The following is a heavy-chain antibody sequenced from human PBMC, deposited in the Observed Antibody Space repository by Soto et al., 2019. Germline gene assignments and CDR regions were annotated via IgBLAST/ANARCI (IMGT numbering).Heavy chain of an antibody. CDR1: GYTFTSYG. J-gene: IGHJ5*02. D-gene: IGHD2-2*01. V-gene: IGHV1-18*04. CDR3: ARAPRVVPAATDWFDP. Sequence: ASVKVSCKASGYTFTSYGISWVRQAPGQGLEWMGWISAYNGNTNYAQKLQGRVTMTTDTSTSTAYMELRSLRSDDTAVYYCARAPRVVPAATDWFDPWGQGTLVTVSS. CDR2: ISAYNGNT.